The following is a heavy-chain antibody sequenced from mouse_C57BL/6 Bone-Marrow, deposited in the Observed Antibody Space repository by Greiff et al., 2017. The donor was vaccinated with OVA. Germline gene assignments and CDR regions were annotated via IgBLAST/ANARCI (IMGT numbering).Heavy chain of an antibody. CDR3: ASSATVVDWYFDV. CDR1: GYTFTDYY. V-gene: IGHV1-26*01. CDR2: INPNNGGT. Sequence: VQLQQSGPELVKPGASVKISCKASGYTFTDYYMNWVKQSHGKSLEWIGDINPNNGGTSYNQKFKGKATLTVDKYSSTAYMELRSLTSEDSAVYYCASSATVVDWYFDVWGTGTTVTVSS. J-gene: IGHJ1*03. D-gene: IGHD1-1*01.